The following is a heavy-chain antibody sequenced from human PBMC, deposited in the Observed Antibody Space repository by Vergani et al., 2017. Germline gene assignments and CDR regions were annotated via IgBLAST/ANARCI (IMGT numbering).Heavy chain of an antibody. V-gene: IGHV4-4*07. CDR3: ARDTVTPQYYYYYYMDV. Sequence: QVQLQESGPGLVKPSETLSLTCTVSGGSISSYYWSWIRQPAGKGLEWIGRIYTSGSTNYNPSLKSRVTMSVDTSKNQSSLKLSSVTAADTAVYYCARDTVTPQYYYYYYMDVWGKGTTVTVSS. D-gene: IGHD4-11*01. CDR2: IYTSGST. CDR1: GGSISSYY. J-gene: IGHJ6*03.